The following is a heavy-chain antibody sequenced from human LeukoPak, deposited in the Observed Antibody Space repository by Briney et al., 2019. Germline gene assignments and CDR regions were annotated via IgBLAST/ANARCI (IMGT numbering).Heavy chain of an antibody. CDR2: IDPSDSYT. J-gene: IGHJ6*02. D-gene: IGHD6-19*01. Sequence: PGESLKISCKGSGYSFTSYWISWVRQMPGKGLEWMGRIDPSDSYTNYSPSFQGHVTISADKYISTAYLQWSSLKASDTAMYYCARLGVAGTDYYYGMDVWGQGTTVTVSS. V-gene: IGHV5-10-1*01. CDR3: ARLGVAGTDYYYGMDV. CDR1: GYSFTSYW.